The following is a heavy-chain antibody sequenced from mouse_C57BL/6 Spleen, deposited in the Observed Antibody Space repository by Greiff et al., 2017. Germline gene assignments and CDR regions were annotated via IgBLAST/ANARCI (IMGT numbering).Heavy chain of an antibody. CDR3: GKCFGNSYYFDY. D-gene: IGHD4-1*01. CDR1: GYTFTSYW. J-gene: IGHJ2*01. Sequence: QVQLKQSGAELAKPGASVTLSCKASGYTFTSYWMHWVKQRPGQGLEWIGYINPSSGYTKYNQKFKDKATLTADKSSSTAYMQLSSLAYEDSEVYYCGKCFGNSYYFDYWGQGTTLTVSS. CDR2: INPSSGYT. V-gene: IGHV1-7*01.